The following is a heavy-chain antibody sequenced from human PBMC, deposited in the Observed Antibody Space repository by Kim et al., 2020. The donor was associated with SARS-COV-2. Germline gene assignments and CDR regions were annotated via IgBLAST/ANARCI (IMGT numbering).Heavy chain of an antibody. D-gene: IGHD2-2*01. V-gene: IGHV3-74*01. CDR3: ARDRLPIVVVPAAEGVGYYYAMDV. CDR2: INSDGSST. J-gene: IGHJ6*02. Sequence: GGSLRLSCAASGFTFSSYWMHWVRQAPGKGLEWVSRINSDGSSTSYADSVKGRFTISRDNAKNTLYLQMNSLRAEDTAVYYCARDRLPIVVVPAAEGVGYYYAMDVWGQGSTVTVPS. CDR1: GFTFSSYW.